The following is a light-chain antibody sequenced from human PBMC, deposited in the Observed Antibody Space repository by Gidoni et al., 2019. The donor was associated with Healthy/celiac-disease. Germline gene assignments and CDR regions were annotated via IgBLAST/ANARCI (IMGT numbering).Light chain of an antibody. CDR1: QSVSSSY. V-gene: IGKV3-20*01. CDR2: GAS. J-gene: IGKJ2*01. Sequence: VFTQSPGTLSLSPGESATLSCRASQSVSSSYLAWYQQNPGQAPRLLIYGASSRATGIPDRFRGSGSGTDFTLTISRLEPEDFAVYYCQQYCSSHTFGQGTKLEIK. CDR3: QQYCSSHT.